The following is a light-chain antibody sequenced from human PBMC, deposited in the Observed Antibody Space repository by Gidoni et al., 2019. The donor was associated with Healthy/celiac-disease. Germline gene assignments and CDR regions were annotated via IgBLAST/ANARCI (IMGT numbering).Light chain of an antibody. J-gene: IGLJ3*02. CDR3: MIWHSSAWV. V-gene: IGLV5-45*01. Sequence: SLSASPGASASLTCTLRSGINVGTYRIYWYQQKPGSPPQYLLKYKSDSDKQQGSGVPSRFSGSKDASANAGILLISGLQSDDEADYYCMIWHSSAWVFGGGTKLTVL. CDR1: SGINVGTYR. CDR2: YKSDSDK.